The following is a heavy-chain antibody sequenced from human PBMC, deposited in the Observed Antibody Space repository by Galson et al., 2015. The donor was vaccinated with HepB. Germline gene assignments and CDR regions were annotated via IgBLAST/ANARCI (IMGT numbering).Heavy chain of an antibody. Sequence: CAFSGDSVSSKSAAWNWIRQSPSRGLEWLGRTWYRSKWYYGYAVSVKSRITINPDTSKNQFSLHLNSVTPEDTAVYYCARSTGDLDYWGQGTLVTVPS. CDR2: TWYRSKWYY. V-gene: IGHV6-1*01. CDR1: GDSVSSKSAA. CDR3: ARSTGDLDY. J-gene: IGHJ4*02. D-gene: IGHD7-27*01.